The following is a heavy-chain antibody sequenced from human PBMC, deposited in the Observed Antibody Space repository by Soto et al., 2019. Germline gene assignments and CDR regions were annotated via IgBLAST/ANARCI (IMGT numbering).Heavy chain of an antibody. CDR2: IYYSGST. CDR3: ARGPHDNSPYAIDY. CDR1: GGSISSGDYY. V-gene: IGHV4-30-4*01. J-gene: IGHJ4*02. Sequence: TLSLTCTVSGGSISSGDYYWSWIRQPPGKGLEWIGYIYYSGSTYFNPSLKSRVTISIDTSKNQFSLKLSSVTAADTAVYYCARGPHDNSPYAIDYWGQGTLVTVSS. D-gene: IGHD3-22*01.